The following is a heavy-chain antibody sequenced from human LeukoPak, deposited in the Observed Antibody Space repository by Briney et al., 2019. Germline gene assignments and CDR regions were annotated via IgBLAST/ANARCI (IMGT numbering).Heavy chain of an antibody. J-gene: IGHJ3*02. CDR1: GGSFSGYY. D-gene: IGHD3-10*01. CDR3: ARRRITMVRGVIDAFDI. CDR2: INHSGST. Sequence: SETLSLTCAVYGGSFSGYYWSRIRQPPGKGLEWIGEINHSGSTNYNPSLKSRVTISVDTSKNQFSLKLSSVTAADTAVYYCARRRITMVRGVIDAFDIWGQGTMVTVSS. V-gene: IGHV4-34*01.